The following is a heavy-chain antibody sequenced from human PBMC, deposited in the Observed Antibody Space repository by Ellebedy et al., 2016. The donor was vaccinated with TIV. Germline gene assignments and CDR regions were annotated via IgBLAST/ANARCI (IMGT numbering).Heavy chain of an antibody. V-gene: IGHV3-23*01. CDR2: ISASGGSR. CDR3: AKDPAYCGGDCYSRGYYYYHLDV. J-gene: IGHJ6*02. Sequence: GGSLRLXCAASGFTFSSYAMTWVRQAPGKGLEWVATISASGGSRFYADSLKGRFTISRDNSKNTLYLQMNSLRAEDTAVYYCAKDPAYCGGDCYSRGYYYYHLDVWGQGTTVTVSS. CDR1: GFTFSSYA. D-gene: IGHD2-21*02.